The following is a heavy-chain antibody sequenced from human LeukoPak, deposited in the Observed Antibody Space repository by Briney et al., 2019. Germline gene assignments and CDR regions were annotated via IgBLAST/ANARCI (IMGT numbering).Heavy chain of an antibody. D-gene: IGHD6-13*01. Sequence: SETLSLTCAVYGGSFSGYYWSWIRQPPGKGLEWIGEINHSGSTNYNPSLKSRVTISVDTSKNQFSLKLSSVTAADTAVYYCARVVPKEDSSWYPQYYFDYWGQGTLVTVSS. J-gene: IGHJ4*02. CDR1: GGSFSGYY. V-gene: IGHV4-34*01. CDR2: INHSGST. CDR3: ARVVPKEDSSWYPQYYFDY.